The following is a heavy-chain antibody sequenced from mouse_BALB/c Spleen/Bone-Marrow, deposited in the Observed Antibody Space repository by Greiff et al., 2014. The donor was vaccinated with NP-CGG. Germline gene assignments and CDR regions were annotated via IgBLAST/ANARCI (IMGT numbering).Heavy chain of an antibody. D-gene: IGHD2-3*01. CDR1: GFTFSSFG. Sequence: DVMLVESGGGLVQPGGSRKLSCAASGFTFSSFGMHWVRQAPERGLEWVAYISSGISTIYYADTVKGRFTISRDNPKNTLFLQMTSLRSEDTAIYYCARDDGYYIRNAMDYWGQGTSVTVSS. V-gene: IGHV5-17*02. CDR3: ARDDGYYIRNAMDY. CDR2: ISSGISTI. J-gene: IGHJ4*01.